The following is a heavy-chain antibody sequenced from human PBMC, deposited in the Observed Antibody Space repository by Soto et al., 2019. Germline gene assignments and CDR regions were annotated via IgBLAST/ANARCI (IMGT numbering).Heavy chain of an antibody. D-gene: IGHD1-26*01. CDR1: GFTFSSYG. Sequence: GGSLRLSCAASGFTFSSYGMHWVRQAPGKGLEWVAVISYDGSNKYYADSVKGRFTISRDNSKNTLYLQMNSLRAEDTAVYYCAKSAERWELLGGLDYWGQGTLVTVSS. CDR3: AKSAERWELLGGLDY. J-gene: IGHJ4*02. CDR2: ISYDGSNK. V-gene: IGHV3-30*18.